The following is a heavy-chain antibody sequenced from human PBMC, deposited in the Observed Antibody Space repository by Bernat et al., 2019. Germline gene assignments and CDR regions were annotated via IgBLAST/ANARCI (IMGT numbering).Heavy chain of an antibody. CDR1: GGSFSGYY. J-gene: IGHJ4*02. D-gene: IGHD2-21*02. CDR2: INHGGSF. CDR3: ARGGCSAGDCWYYYDS. V-gene: IGHV4-34*01. Sequence: QVQLQQWGAGLLKPSETLSLTCAVYGGSFSGYYWSWIRQPPGKGLEWIGEINHGGSFAYNPSLSSRVNVSIETSKKQFSLKLISVTAADTAVYYCARGGCSAGDCWYYYDSWGQGIPVTVSS.